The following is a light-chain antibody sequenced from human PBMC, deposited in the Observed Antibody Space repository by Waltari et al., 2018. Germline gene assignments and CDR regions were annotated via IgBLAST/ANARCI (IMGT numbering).Light chain of an antibody. V-gene: IGKV3-20*01. J-gene: IGKJ1*01. CDR3: QNHERLPAM. CDR1: QSISRY. CDR2: AAS. Sequence: EIVLTQSPGTLSLSPGERATLSCRASQSISRYLAWYQQKPGQAPRLLIYAASSRATGITDRLSGSGSGTDFSIPISRLEPEDFAVYYCQNHERLPAMFGQGTKVEIK.